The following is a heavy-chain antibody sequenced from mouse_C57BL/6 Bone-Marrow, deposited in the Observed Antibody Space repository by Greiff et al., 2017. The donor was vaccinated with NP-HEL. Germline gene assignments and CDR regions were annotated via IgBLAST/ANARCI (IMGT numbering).Heavy chain of an antibody. V-gene: IGHV1-5*01. CDR1: GYTFTSYW. D-gene: IGHD1-1*01. CDR2: IYPGNSDT. J-gene: IGHJ1*03. Sequence: VQLQQSGTVLARPGASVKMSCKTSGYTFTSYWMHWVKQRPGQGLEWIGAIYPGNSDTSYNQKFKGKAKLTAVPSASTAYMELSSLTNEDSAVYYCTRIPQDYYGSSPYWYFDVWGTGTTVTVSS. CDR3: TRIPQDYYGSSPYWYFDV.